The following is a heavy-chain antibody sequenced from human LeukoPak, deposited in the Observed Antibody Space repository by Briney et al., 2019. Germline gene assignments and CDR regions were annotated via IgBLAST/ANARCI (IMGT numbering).Heavy chain of an antibody. D-gene: IGHD3/OR15-3a*01. Sequence: SETLSLTCTVSGGSISSSSYYWGWIRQPPGKGLEWIGSINYSGNTYYNASLKSQVSISIDTSKNQFSLRLTSVTAADTAVYYCARQTGSGLFILPGGQGTLVTVSS. CDR2: INYSGNT. J-gene: IGHJ4*02. V-gene: IGHV4-39*01. CDR3: ARQTGSGLFILP. CDR1: GGSISSSSYY.